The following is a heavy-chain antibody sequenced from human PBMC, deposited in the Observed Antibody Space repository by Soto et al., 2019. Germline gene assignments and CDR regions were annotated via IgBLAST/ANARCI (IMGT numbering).Heavy chain of an antibody. V-gene: IGHV1-2*02. CDR2: INPNSGGT. CDR3: ARDGSAITMIVLDTLTKDAFDI. J-gene: IGHJ3*02. Sequence: ASVKVSCKASGYTFTGYYMHWVRQAPGQGLEWMGWINPNSGGTNYAQKFQGRVTMTRDTSISTAYMELSRLRSDDTAVYYCARDGSAITMIVLDTLTKDAFDIWGQGTMVTV. CDR1: GYTFTGYY. D-gene: IGHD3-22*01.